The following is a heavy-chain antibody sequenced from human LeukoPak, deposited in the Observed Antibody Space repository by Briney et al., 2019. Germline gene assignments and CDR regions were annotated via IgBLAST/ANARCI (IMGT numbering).Heavy chain of an antibody. J-gene: IGHJ6*03. V-gene: IGHV3-43*01. D-gene: IGHD6-13*01. CDR2: ISWDGGST. Sequence: GGSLRLSCAASGFTFDDYTMHWVRQAPGKGLEWVSLISWDGGSTYYADSVKGRFTISRDNSKNSLYLQMNSLRTEDTALYYCAKGGSSSWYLFYYYYYYMDVWGKGTTVTVSS. CDR1: GFTFDDYT. CDR3: AKGGSSSWYLFYYYYYYMDV.